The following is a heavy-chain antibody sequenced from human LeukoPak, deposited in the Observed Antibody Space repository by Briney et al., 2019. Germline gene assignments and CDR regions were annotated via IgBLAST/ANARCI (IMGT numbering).Heavy chain of an antibody. J-gene: IGHJ4*02. D-gene: IGHD2-2*02. CDR3: AKSHCSTTSCYTHHFDY. CDR1: GFTFSSYA. CDR2: ISAGGGNT. Sequence: GGSLRLSCAASGFTFSSYAMSWVRQAPGKGLEWVSAISAGGGNTYYADSVKGRFTISRDNSRNTLYLQMNSLRAEDTAVYYCAKSHCSTTSCYTHHFDYWGQGTLVTVPS. V-gene: IGHV3-23*01.